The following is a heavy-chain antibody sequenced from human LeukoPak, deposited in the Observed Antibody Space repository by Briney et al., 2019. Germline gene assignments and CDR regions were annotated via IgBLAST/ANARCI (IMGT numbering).Heavy chain of an antibody. CDR1: GFTFSSYA. J-gene: IGHJ5*02. CDR3: ARDRSIAAEVWFDP. Sequence: GGSLRLSCAASGFTFSSYAMHWVRQAPGKGLEWVAVISYDGSNKYYADSVKGRFTISRDNSKNTLYLQMNSLRAEDTAVYYCARDRSIAAEVWFDPWGQGTLVTVSS. V-gene: IGHV3-30*04. D-gene: IGHD6-13*01. CDR2: ISYDGSNK.